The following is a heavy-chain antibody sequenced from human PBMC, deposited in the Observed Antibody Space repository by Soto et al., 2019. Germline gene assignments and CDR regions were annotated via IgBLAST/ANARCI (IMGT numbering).Heavy chain of an antibody. V-gene: IGHV3-30-3*01. CDR2: ISYDGSNK. D-gene: IGHD6-25*01. CDR1: GFTFISYA. CDR3: ARDLRAARNYYYGMDV. Sequence: PGGSLRLSCAASGFTFISYAMHWVRQAPGKGLEWVAVISYDGSNKYYADSVKGRFTISRDNSKNTLYLQMNSLRAEDTAVYYCARDLRAARNYYYGMDVWGQGTTVTVSS. J-gene: IGHJ6*02.